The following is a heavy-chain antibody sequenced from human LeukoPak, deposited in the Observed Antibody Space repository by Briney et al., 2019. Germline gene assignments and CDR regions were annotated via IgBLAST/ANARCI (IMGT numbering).Heavy chain of an antibody. CDR2: ISSSSSYI. CDR1: GFIFSSYS. CDR3: ARYYGDYGRWFDP. J-gene: IGHJ5*02. Sequence: PGRSLRLSCAASGFIFSSYSMNWVRQAPGKGLEWVSSISSSSSYIYYADSVKGRFTISRDNAKNSLYLQMNSLRAEDTAVYYCARYYGDYGRWFDPWGQGTLVTVSS. V-gene: IGHV3-21*01. D-gene: IGHD4-17*01.